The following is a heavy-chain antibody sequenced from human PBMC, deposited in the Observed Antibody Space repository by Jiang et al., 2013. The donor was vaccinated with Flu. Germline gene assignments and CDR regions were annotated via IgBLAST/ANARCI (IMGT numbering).Heavy chain of an antibody. Sequence: GAEVKKPGSSVKVSCKASGGTFSSYTISWVRQAPGQGLEWMGRIIPILGIANYAQKFQGRVTITADKSTSTAYMELSSLRSEDTAVYYCARDLSLYSSGYNYYYGMDVWGQGTTVTVSS. CDR1: GGTFSSYT. J-gene: IGHJ6*02. V-gene: IGHV1-69*04. D-gene: IGHD3-22*01. CDR3: ARDLSLYSSGYNYYYGMDV. CDR2: IIPILGIA.